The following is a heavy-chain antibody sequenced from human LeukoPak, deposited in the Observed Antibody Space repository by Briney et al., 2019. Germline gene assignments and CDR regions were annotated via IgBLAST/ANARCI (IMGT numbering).Heavy chain of an antibody. J-gene: IGHJ4*02. CDR3: AKDLASGSYYLGY. V-gene: IGHV3-30*02. D-gene: IGHD1-26*01. Sequence: GGSLRLSCAASGFTFSSYGMHWVRQAPGKGLEWVAFIRYDGSNKYYADSVKGRFTISRDNSKNTLYLQMNSLRAEDTAMFYCAKDLASGSYYLGYWGQGTLVTVSS. CDR2: IRYDGSNK. CDR1: GFTFSSYG.